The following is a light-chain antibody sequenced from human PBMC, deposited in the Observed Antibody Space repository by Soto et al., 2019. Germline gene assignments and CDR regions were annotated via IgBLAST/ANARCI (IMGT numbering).Light chain of an antibody. CDR3: QQYNNWPLT. J-gene: IGKJ4*01. V-gene: IGKV3-15*01. CDR2: DAS. Sequence: EIVMTQSPATLSVSPGERATLSCRASQSVSTKLAWYQQKPGQAPRLLIDDASTRATGIPARFSGSGSGTQFTLTISSLQSEDFAVYYCQQYNNWPLTFGGGTKVENK. CDR1: QSVSTK.